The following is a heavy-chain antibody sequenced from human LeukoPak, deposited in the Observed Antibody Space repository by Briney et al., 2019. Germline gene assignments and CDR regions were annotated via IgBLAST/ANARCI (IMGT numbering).Heavy chain of an antibody. CDR3: ITDPDSGSWFGLFNP. D-gene: IGHD6-13*01. Sequence: GSLRLSCAASGFTFSTHSMNWVRQAPGKGLEWVSYISSSSSIIYYADSVKGRFTISRDNAKDSLYLQMNSLRAEDTALLYCITDPDSGSWFGLFNPWGQGTLVTVSS. CDR2: ISSSSSII. CDR1: GFTFSTHS. V-gene: IGHV3-48*01. J-gene: IGHJ5*02.